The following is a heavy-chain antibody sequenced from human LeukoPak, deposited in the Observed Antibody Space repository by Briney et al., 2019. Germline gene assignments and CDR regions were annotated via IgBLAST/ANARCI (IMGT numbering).Heavy chain of an antibody. CDR1: GFTFRNDA. J-gene: IGHJ3*02. CDR2: SGGGGRDT. Sequence: GGSLRLSCVGSGFTFRNDAMNWVRLAPGKGLEWISTSGGGGRDTYYGDSVKGRFTISRDNSKNILYLQMNSLRAEDTAVYYCAKSRGVSGGLMQRVGAFDIWGQGTMVTVSS. V-gene: IGHV3-23*01. CDR3: AKSRGVSGGLMQRVGAFDI. D-gene: IGHD3-16*01.